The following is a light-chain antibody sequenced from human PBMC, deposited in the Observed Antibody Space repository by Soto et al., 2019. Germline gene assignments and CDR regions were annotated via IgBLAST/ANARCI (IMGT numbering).Light chain of an antibody. J-gene: IGLJ1*01. CDR3: QSYDSSLSGYV. CDR2: GNS. Sequence: QSVLTQPPSVSGAPGQRVSISCTGSSSNIGAGYDVXXSKQLPGTAPKLLIYGNSNRPSGVPDRFSGSKSGTSASLAITGLQAEDEADYYCQSYDSSLSGYVFGTGTKVTVL. CDR1: SSNIGAGYD. V-gene: IGLV1-40*01.